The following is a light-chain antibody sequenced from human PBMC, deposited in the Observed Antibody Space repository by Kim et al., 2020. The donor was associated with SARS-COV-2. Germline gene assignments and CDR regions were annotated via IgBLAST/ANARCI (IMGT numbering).Light chain of an antibody. CDR2: GKA. Sequence: GQTVGIACREESLRSYFASWYQQKPGQAPQLVIYGKANRPSGIPDRFSGSSSGRTASLTITGTQAEDEADYYCMSRDTDGPHNYVFGTGTKVTVL. CDR3: MSRDTDGPHNYV. CDR1: SLRSYF. V-gene: IGLV3-19*01. J-gene: IGLJ1*01.